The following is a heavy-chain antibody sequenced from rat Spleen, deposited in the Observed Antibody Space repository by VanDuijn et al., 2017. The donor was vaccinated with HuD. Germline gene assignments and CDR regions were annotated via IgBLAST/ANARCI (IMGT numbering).Heavy chain of an antibody. CDR1: GFSLTSYG. Sequence: QVQLKESGPDLVQPSQTLSLTCTVSGFSLTSYGVSWVRQPPGKGLEWIAAMSSGGNTYHNSVLKSRLSISRDTSKSQVFLKMNSLQAEDTAMYFCARWRYTTDWFAYWGQGTLVTVSS. V-gene: IGHV2S8*01. CDR2: MSSGGNT. J-gene: IGHJ3*01. CDR3: ARWRYTTDWFAY. D-gene: IGHD1-6*01.